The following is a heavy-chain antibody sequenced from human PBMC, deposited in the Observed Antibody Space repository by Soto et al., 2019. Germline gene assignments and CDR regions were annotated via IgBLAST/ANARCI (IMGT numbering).Heavy chain of an antibody. D-gene: IGHD4-4*01. CDR1: GYTYSNCG. J-gene: IGHJ4*02. CDR3: ARGAWDYSNTGYDV. V-gene: IGHV1-18*01. Sequence: SGTVSSAASGYTYSNCGLSRLRPAVDQGLEWMGWISPFNGNTNFPQQFQGRVTLTTDTSTRTAYMELRSLTSDDTAMYYCARGAWDYSNTGYDVGGQGTLGT. CDR2: ISPFNGNT.